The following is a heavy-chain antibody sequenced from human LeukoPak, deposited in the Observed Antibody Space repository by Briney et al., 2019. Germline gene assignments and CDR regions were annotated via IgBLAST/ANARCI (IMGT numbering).Heavy chain of an antibody. CDR1: GFASTSYS. CDR2: ISSTSDYI. Sequence: PGGSLRLSCAASGFASTSYSMNWVRQAPGKGLEWLSSISSTSDYIYDADSVKGRFTISRGNAKNSVYLQMNGLRAEDTAVYYCARDSEEQLSLGAFDVWGQGTVVTVSS. J-gene: IGHJ3*01. V-gene: IGHV3-21*06. CDR3: ARDSEEQLSLGAFDV. D-gene: IGHD5-18*01.